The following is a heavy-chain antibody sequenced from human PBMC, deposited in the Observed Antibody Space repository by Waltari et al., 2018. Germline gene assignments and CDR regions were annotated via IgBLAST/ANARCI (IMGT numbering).Heavy chain of an antibody. D-gene: IGHD6-19*01. V-gene: IGHV1-3*04. CDR3: ARVRRSGWFPHFDY. CDR2: ISTADGNT. CDR1: GYTATTFA. Sequence: QVQLVQSGAEVKKPGASVKVSCKASGYTATTFAMHWVRQAPGHSLEWMGWISTADGNTKYSREFQARVTFTRDTSANTAYMEVSSLRSEDTAVYYCARVRRSGWFPHFDYWGQGTLVTVSS. J-gene: IGHJ4*02.